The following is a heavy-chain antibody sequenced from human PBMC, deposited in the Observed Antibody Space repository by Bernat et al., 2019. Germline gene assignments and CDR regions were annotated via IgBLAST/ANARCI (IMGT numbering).Heavy chain of an antibody. Sequence: EVQLVESGGGLVQPGGSLRLSCAASGFTFSSYAMSWVRQAPGKGLEWVSAISGSGGSTYYADSVKGRFTISRDNSKNTLYLQMNSLRAEDTAVYYCVQQLAHPNAFDIWGQGTMVTVSS. V-gene: IGHV3-23*04. CDR3: VQQLAHPNAFDI. J-gene: IGHJ3*02. D-gene: IGHD6-6*01. CDR1: GFTFSSYA. CDR2: ISGSGGST.